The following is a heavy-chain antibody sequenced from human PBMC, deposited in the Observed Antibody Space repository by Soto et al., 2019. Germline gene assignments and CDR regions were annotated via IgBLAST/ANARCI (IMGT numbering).Heavy chain of an antibody. CDR2: INHRGST. Sequence: QVRLQQWGAGLLKPSETLSLTCAVYGGSFSGYYWSWIRQPPGKGLEWIGEINHRGSTNYNPSLKSRVTISVDTSKNQFSLKLSSVTAADTAVYYCARVTSIAAAGTLDYWGQGTLVTVSS. J-gene: IGHJ4*02. V-gene: IGHV4-34*01. CDR3: ARVTSIAAAGTLDY. CDR1: GGSFSGYY. D-gene: IGHD6-13*01.